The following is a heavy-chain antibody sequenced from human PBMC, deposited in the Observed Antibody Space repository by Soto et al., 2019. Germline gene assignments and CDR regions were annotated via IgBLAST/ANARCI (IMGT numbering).Heavy chain of an antibody. CDR2: INSRGSTI. V-gene: IGHV3-11*01. Sequence: VGSLRLSCAASGFTFGDYYMSWVRQAPGKGLEWISYINSRGSTIYYADSVKGRFTISRDNAKNSLYLQMNSVRVEDTAVYYCARARPDIVMVVGETPGYYGMDVWGQGTTVTVSS. D-gene: IGHD2-8*02. CDR1: GFTFGDYY. CDR3: ARARPDIVMVVGETPGYYGMDV. J-gene: IGHJ6*02.